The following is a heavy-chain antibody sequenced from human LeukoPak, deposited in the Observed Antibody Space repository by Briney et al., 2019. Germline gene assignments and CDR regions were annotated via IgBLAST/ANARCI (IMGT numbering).Heavy chain of an antibody. Sequence: PSETLSLTCAVYGGSFSGYYWSWIRQPPGKGLEWIWEINHSGSTNYNPSLKSRVTISVDTSKNQFSLKLSSVTAADTAVYYCARGRSYYNHPADRWGQGTLVTVSS. D-gene: IGHD3-10*01. CDR1: GGSFSGYY. V-gene: IGHV4-34*01. CDR3: ARGRSYYNHPADR. CDR2: INHSGST. J-gene: IGHJ4*02.